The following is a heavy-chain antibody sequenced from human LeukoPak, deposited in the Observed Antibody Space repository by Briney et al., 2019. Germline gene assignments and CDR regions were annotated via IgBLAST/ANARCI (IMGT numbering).Heavy chain of an antibody. Sequence: SETLSLTCTVSGGSISSYYWSWIRQPAGQGLEWIGRIYSSGSTDFNPSLKSRVTMSVDTSKNQFSLKLTSVTAADTAVYYCARVDYYYYYYMDVWGKGTTVTVSS. CDR1: GGSISSYY. J-gene: IGHJ6*03. V-gene: IGHV4-4*07. CDR3: ARVDYYYYYYMDV. CDR2: IYSSGST.